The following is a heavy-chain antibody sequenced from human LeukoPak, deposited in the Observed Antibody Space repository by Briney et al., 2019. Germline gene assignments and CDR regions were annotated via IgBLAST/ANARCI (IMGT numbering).Heavy chain of an antibody. CDR2: ISPYNGTT. CDR3: ARERGIAPYSSGWYGE. V-gene: IGHV1-18*01. J-gene: IGHJ4*02. Sequence: ASVKVSCKASGYTFTSYGISWVRQAPGQGLDWMGWISPYNGTTNYAQKLQGRVTMTTDTSTSTAYMELRSLRSDDTAVYYCARERGIAPYSSGWYGEWGQGTLVTVSS. D-gene: IGHD6-19*01. CDR1: GYTFTSYG.